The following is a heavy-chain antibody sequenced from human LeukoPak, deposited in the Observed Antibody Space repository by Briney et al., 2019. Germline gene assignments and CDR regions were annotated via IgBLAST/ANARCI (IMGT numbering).Heavy chain of an antibody. CDR2: ISYDGSNK. J-gene: IGHJ4*02. CDR1: GFTFSSYG. D-gene: IGHD5-24*01. CDR3: AKAGRWLQSHNDY. Sequence: QPGGSLRLSCAASGFTFSSYGMHWVRQAPGKGLEWVAVISYDGSNKYYADSVKGRFTISRDNSKNTLYLQVNSLRAEDTAVYYCAKAGRWLQSHNDYWGQGTLVTVSS. V-gene: IGHV3-30*18.